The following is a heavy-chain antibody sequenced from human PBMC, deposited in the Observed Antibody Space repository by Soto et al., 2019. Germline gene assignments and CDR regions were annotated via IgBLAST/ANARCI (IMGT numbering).Heavy chain of an antibody. V-gene: IGHV3-23*01. Sequence: EVQLLESGGGLVQPGGSLRLSCAASGFTFSSYAMSWVRQAPGKGLEWVSAISGSGGSTYYADSVKCRYTISRYNSKNTLYLQMNSLRAEDTAVYYCAKVGRGSYGLNWFAPWGQGTLVTVSS. CDR3: AKVGRGSYGLNWFAP. D-gene: IGHD5-18*01. CDR2: ISGSGGST. J-gene: IGHJ5*02. CDR1: GFTFSSYA.